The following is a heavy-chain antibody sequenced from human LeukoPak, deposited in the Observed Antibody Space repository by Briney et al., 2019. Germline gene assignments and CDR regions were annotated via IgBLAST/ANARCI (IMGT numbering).Heavy chain of an antibody. CDR2: IYTSGST. Sequence: SETLSLTCTVSGGSISSYYRSWIRQPAGKGLEWIGRIYTSGSTNYNPSHKSRVTMSVDTSKNQFSLKLSSVTAADTAVYYCARAPRDGYNYLFDYWGQGTLVTVSS. CDR1: GGSISSYY. CDR3: ARAPRDGYNYLFDY. V-gene: IGHV4-4*07. D-gene: IGHD5-24*01. J-gene: IGHJ4*02.